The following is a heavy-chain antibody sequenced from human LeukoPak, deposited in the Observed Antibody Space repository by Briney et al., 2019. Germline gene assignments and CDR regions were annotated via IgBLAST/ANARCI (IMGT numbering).Heavy chain of an antibody. CDR2: MNPNSGNT. D-gene: IGHD5-12*01. J-gene: IGHJ4*02. CDR1: GYTFTSYD. V-gene: IGHV1-8*01. Sequence: ASVKVSCKASGYTFTSYDINWVRQATGQGLEWMGWMNPNSGNTGYAQKFQGRVTMTRNTSISTAYMELRSLRPDDTAVYYCARAVLRGYSGYEGYFDYWGQGTLVTVSS. CDR3: ARAVLRGYSGYEGYFDY.